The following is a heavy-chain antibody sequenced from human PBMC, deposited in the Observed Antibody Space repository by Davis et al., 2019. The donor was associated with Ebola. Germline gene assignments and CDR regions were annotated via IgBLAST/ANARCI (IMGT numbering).Heavy chain of an antibody. V-gene: IGHV1-2*02. J-gene: IGHJ2*01. CDR3: ARDPDSSRYWYFDL. D-gene: IGHD6-13*01. CDR2: INPNSGGT. Sequence: ASVKVSCKASGYTFTGYYMHWVRQAPGQGLEWMGWINPNSGGTNYAQKFQGRVTMTRDTSISTAYMELSRLRSDDTAVYYCARDPDSSRYWYFDLWGRGTLVTVSS. CDR1: GYTFTGYY.